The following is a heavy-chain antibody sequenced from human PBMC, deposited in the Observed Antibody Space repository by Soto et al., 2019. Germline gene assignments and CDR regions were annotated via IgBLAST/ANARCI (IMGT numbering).Heavy chain of an antibody. CDR2: ISGSGGST. CDR3: AKGREYYYDSSGPFDY. Sequence: EVQLLESGGGLVQPGGSLRLSCAASGFTFSSYAMSWVRQAPGKGLEWVSGISGSGGSTYYADSVKGRFTISRDNSKNTLYLQMNSLRAEDRAVYYCAKGREYYYDSSGPFDYWGQGTLVTVSS. V-gene: IGHV3-23*01. D-gene: IGHD3-22*01. CDR1: GFTFSSYA. J-gene: IGHJ4*02.